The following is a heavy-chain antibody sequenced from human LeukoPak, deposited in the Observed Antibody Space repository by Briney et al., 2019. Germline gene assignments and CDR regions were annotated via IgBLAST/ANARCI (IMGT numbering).Heavy chain of an antibody. D-gene: IGHD2-15*01. CDR2: INPNSVGT. Sequence: ASVKVSCKASGYTFTGYYMHWVRQAPGQGLEWMGWINPNSVGTNYAQKFQGRVTMTRDTSISTAYMELSRLRSDDTAVYYCARDPGYCSGGSCYLDWGQGTLVTVSS. V-gene: IGHV1-2*02. J-gene: IGHJ4*02. CDR3: ARDPGYCSGGSCYLD. CDR1: GYTFTGYY.